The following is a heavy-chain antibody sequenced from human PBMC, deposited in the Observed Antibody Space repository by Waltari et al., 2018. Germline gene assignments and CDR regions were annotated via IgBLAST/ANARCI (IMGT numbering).Heavy chain of an antibody. CDR3: AKGDFDD. D-gene: IGHD2-21*01. V-gene: IGHV3-64*01. CDR1: GFTFSNSP. J-gene: IGHJ4*02. Sequence: EVQLVESGGGLVQPGGSLRLSCAASGFTFSNSPMHWVRQAPGKGLECVAESSSNGGTTYYASPVKGRFNIPRDNSKNTLYLQMGGLRAEDMAVYYCAKGDFDDWGQGTLVTVSS. CDR2: SSSNGGTT.